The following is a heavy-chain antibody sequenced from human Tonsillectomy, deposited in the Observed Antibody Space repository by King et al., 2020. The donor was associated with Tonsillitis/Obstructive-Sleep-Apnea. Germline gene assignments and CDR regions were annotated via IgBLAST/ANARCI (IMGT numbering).Heavy chain of an antibody. Sequence: VQLVESGGVLVQPGGSLRLSCAASGFTFSIYWMHWVRQAPGEGLVWVSRINGDGASTSYADSVKGRFTISRDNAKNTVYLQMNSLRAEDTAIYYCSRHPVGGLARLDHWGQGTLVTVSS. CDR2: INGDGAST. D-gene: IGHD3-10*01. CDR3: SRHPVGGLARLDH. J-gene: IGHJ4*02. CDR1: GFTFSIYW. V-gene: IGHV3-74*01.